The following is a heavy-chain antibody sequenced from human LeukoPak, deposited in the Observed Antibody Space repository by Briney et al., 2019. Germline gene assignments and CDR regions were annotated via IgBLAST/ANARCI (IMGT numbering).Heavy chain of an antibody. Sequence: GGSLRLSCAVSGFTFSSYWMSWVRQAPGKGLEWVANIKQDGSEKYYVDSVKGRFSISRDNAKNSLYLQMNSLTDGDTAVYYCARGEYGDHSEYFWYWGQGTLVTVTS. CDR3: ARGEYGDHSEYFWY. J-gene: IGHJ1*01. D-gene: IGHD4-17*01. V-gene: IGHV3-7*01. CDR1: GFTFSSYW. CDR2: IKQDGSEK.